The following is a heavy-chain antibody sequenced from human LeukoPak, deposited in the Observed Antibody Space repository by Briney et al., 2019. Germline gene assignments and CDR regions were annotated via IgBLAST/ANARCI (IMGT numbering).Heavy chain of an antibody. J-gene: IGHJ4*02. Sequence: PSETLSLTCTVSGDSISSSNYYWGWIRQPPGKGLEWIGSIYYSKNTYYNPSLKSRVTISADTSKNQFSLTLGSVSATDTAVYYCVSPRGFSYGYFDYWGQGTLVTVSS. CDR3: VSPRGFSYGYFDY. CDR1: GDSISSSNYY. D-gene: IGHD5-18*01. CDR2: IYYSKNT. V-gene: IGHV4-39*01.